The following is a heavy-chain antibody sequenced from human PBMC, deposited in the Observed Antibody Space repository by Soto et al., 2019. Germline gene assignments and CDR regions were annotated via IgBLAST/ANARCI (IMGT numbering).Heavy chain of an antibody. CDR2: ISSSGSTI. CDR3: ARAYSSSSFDY. D-gene: IGHD6-6*01. Sequence: GGSLRLSCAASGFTFSSYEMNWVRQAPGKGLEWVSYISSSGSTIYYADSVKGRFTISRDNAKNSLYLQMNSLRAEDTAVYYCARAYSSSSFDYWGQGTLVTVSS. V-gene: IGHV3-48*03. J-gene: IGHJ4*02. CDR1: GFTFSSYE.